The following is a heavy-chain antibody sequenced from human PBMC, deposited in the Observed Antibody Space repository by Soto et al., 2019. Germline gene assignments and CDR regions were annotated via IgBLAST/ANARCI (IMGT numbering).Heavy chain of an antibody. Sequence: ETLSLTCTVSGGSISSSSYYWGWIRQPPGKGLEWIGTIYSTGNTYYNPPLKSRVTISVATSKNQFSLKLSSVTAADTAVYSCANLVGYPSGRSFDYWGQGTLVNVCS. J-gene: IGHJ4*02. CDR1: GGSISSSSYY. CDR2: IYSTGNT. D-gene: IGHD6-25*01. CDR3: ANLVGYPSGRSFDY. V-gene: IGHV4-39*01.